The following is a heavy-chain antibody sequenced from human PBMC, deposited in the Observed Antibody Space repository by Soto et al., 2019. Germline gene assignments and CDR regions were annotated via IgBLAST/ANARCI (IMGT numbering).Heavy chain of an antibody. Sequence: AAVMGCCNDSGYTFTNNDINWVRQATGQGLECIGWMNPYSGNTGYAQKFQGRVTMTRDNSITKAYMELSSLRSEDTAVYDCVRATLDYSAAVDFDTRGHRTLVPVS. V-gene: IGHV1-8*01. D-gene: IGHD3-10*01. CDR2: MNPYSGNT. J-gene: IGHJ5*01. CDR1: GYTFTNND. CDR3: VRATLDYSAAVDFDT.